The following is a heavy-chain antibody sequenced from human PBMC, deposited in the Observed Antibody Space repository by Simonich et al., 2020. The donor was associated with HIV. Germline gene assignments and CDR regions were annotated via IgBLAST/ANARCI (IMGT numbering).Heavy chain of an antibody. V-gene: IGHV4-34*01. Sequence: QVHLQQWGAGLLKPSETLSLTCAVYGGSFSGYYWNWTRQPPGKGLEWIGEINHSGSTDYNPSPKSRVTISVDTSKNQFSLKWSSVTAADTAMYYCARRGGYNFDYWGQGTLVTVSS. CDR3: ARRGGYNFDY. CDR2: INHSGST. J-gene: IGHJ4*02. D-gene: IGHD5-12*01. CDR1: GGSFSGYY.